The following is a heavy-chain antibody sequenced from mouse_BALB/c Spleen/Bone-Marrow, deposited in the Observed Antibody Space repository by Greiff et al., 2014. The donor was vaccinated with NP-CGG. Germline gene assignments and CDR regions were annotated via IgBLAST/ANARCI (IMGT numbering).Heavy chain of an antibody. V-gene: IGHV1-63*02. CDR1: GYTFTNYW. CDR2: IYPGGVYS. J-gene: IGHJ2*01. Sequence: VHLVESGAELVRPGTSVKISCKASGYTFTNYWLGWLKQRPGHGLEWIGDIYPGGVYSNCNEKFKGKATLTADTSSSSAYMQLSSLTSEDSAVYFCATWGQYYFAYWGQGTTLTVSS. CDR3: ATWGQYYFAY.